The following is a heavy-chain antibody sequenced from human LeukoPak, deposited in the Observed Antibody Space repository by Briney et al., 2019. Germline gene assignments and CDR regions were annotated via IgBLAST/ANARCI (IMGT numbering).Heavy chain of an antibody. CDR3: ARDLGPLGIADY. D-gene: IGHD1-1*01. CDR1: GYSFTSYG. Sequence: GASVKVSCKASGYSFTSYGISWVRQAPGQGLAWMGWISGYNGNTKYAQKFQGRVTMTTDTSTTTAYMELRSLGSDDTAVYYCARDLGPLGIADYWGQGTLVTVSS. CDR2: ISGYNGNT. V-gene: IGHV1-18*01. J-gene: IGHJ4*02.